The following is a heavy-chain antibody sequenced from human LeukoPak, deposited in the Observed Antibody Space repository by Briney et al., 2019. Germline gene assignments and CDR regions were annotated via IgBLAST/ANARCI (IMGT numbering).Heavy chain of an antibody. D-gene: IGHD3-10*01. J-gene: IGHJ5*02. V-gene: IGHV4-39*01. CDR3: ARNHYFGSGSYYDPQNWFDP. Sequence: SETLSLTCTVSGGSISSSRYYWGWIRQPPGKGLEWIGSIYYSGSTYYNPSLKSRVTISVDTSKNQFSLKLSSVTAADTAVYYCARNHYFGSGSYYDPQNWFDPWGQGTLVTVSS. CDR2: IYYSGST. CDR1: GGSISSSRYY.